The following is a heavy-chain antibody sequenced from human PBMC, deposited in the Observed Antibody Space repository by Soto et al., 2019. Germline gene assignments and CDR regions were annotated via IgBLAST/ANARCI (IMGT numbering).Heavy chain of an antibody. CDR1: VYSVASNSAA. J-gene: IGHJ6*02. Sequence: SQNRSITCAISVYSVASNSAAWNWIRQSPSRGLECLGRTYYNCNWNNYYALSVKRRITINPATSKNQFSLHLYSVTPEDTAVYYCTGITWFRVMDVWGQGTPVTVSS. V-gene: IGHV6-1*01. CDR3: TGITWFRVMDV. D-gene: IGHD3-10*01. CDR2: TYYNCNWNN.